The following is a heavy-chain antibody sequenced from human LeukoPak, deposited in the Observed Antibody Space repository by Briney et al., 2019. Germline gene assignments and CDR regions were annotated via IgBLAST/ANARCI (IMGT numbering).Heavy chain of an antibody. CDR1: GFTFSSYA. V-gene: IGHV3-23*01. CDR3: AKDRYYDSSGYYSSGARRGMDV. Sequence: GGSLRLSCAASGFTFSSYAMSWVRQAPGKGLEWVSAISGSGGSTYYADSVKGRFTISRDNSKNTLYLQMNSLRAEDTAVYYCAKDRYYDSSGYYSSGARRGMDVWGQGTTVTVSS. J-gene: IGHJ6*02. CDR2: ISGSGGST. D-gene: IGHD3-22*01.